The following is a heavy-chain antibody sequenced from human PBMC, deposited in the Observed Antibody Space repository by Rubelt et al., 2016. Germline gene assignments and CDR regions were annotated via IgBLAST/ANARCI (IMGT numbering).Heavy chain of an antibody. J-gene: IGHJ4*02. D-gene: IGHD1-26*01. V-gene: IGHV3-23*01. CDR2: ISGNAANT. CDR3: ATDVGPIFFDR. Sequence: GKGLEWVSTISGNAANTHYADSVKGRFTISRDNSRNTLSLQMSSLRAEDTAMYYCATDVGPIFFDRWGQGALVTVSS.